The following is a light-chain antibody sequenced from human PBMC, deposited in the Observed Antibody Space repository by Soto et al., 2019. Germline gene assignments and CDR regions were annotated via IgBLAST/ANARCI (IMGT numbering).Light chain of an antibody. Sequence: DIQMTHSPASLSASVVYRVTITCRASQSISSSLQWYQQKPGKAPKLLIYAASSLQSAVPSRFSRSGPGTDFTLTTSSLPPEDFETYYCQQSYRTPHTFGQR. CDR2: AAS. J-gene: IGKJ2*01. CDR3: QQSYRTPHT. CDR1: QSISSS. V-gene: IGKV1-39*01.